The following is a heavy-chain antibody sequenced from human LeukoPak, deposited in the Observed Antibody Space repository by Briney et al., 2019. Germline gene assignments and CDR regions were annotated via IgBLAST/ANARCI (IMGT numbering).Heavy chain of an antibody. CDR1: GFSLSKYG. CDR2: MSNDGSNK. Sequence: PGGSLRLSCAASGFSLSKYGMHWVRQAPGKGLEWVAIMSNDGSNKYYADSVKGRFTVSRDNSKNTLYLQMNSLRAEDTATYYCVKSGIAAAGQRGYFDYWGQGTLVTVSS. J-gene: IGHJ4*02. CDR3: VKSGIAAAGQRGYFDY. V-gene: IGHV3-30*18. D-gene: IGHD6-13*01.